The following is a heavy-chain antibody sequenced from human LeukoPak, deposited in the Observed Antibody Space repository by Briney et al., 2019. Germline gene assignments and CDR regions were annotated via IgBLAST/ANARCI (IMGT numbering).Heavy chain of an antibody. V-gene: IGHV1-24*01. CDR3: ASMYSGSYDWFDP. D-gene: IGHD1-26*01. J-gene: IGHJ5*02. CDR2: FDPEDGET. CDR1: GYTLTELS. Sequence: ASVKVPCKVSGYTLTELSMHWVRQAPGKGLEWMGGFDPEDGETIYAQKFQGRVTMTEDTSTDTAYMELSSLRSEDTAVYYCASMYSGSYDWFDPWGQGTLVTVSS.